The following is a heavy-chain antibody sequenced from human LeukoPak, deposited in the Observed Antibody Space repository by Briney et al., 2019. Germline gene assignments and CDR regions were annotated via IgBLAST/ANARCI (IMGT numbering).Heavy chain of an antibody. CDR3: ARGLAVAGNCMDV. V-gene: IGHV3-74*01. CDR2: INSDGTMT. J-gene: IGHJ6*02. Sequence: GGSLRLSCAASGFMFDDYGMSWVRQAPGKGLVWVSRINSDGTMTNYADSVKGRFTISRDNAKNTLHLQMNSLRAEDTAVYYCARGLAVAGNCMDVWGQGTTVTVSS. D-gene: IGHD6-19*01. CDR1: GFMFDDYG.